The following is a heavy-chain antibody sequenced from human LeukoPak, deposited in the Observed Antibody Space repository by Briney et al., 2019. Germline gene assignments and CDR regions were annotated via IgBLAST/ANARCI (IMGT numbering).Heavy chain of an antibody. CDR3: ARDSIAAVVDY. CDR1: GYSISSGYY. Sequence: PSETLSLTCTVSGYSISSGYYRGWIRQPPGKGLEWIGNIYHSGSTYYNPSLKSRVTISVDTSKNQFSLKLSSVTAADTAVYYCARDSIAAVVDYWGQGTLATVSS. V-gene: IGHV4-38-2*02. J-gene: IGHJ4*02. CDR2: IYHSGST. D-gene: IGHD6-13*01.